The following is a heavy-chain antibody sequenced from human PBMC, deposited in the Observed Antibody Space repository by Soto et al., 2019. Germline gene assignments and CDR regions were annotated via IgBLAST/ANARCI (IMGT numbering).Heavy chain of an antibody. V-gene: IGHV4-59*08. CDR2: IYYSGST. Sequence: PSETLSLTCTVSGGSISSYYWSWIRQPPGKGLEWIGYIYYSGSTNYNPSLKSRVTISVDTSKNQFSLKLSSVTAADTAVYYCARHRRGYSGYDEEWFDPWGQGTLVTVSS. CDR1: GGSISSYY. D-gene: IGHD5-12*01. J-gene: IGHJ5*02. CDR3: ARHRRGYSGYDEEWFDP.